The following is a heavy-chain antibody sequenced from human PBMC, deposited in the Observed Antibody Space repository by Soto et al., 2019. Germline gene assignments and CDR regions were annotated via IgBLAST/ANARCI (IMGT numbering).Heavy chain of an antibody. V-gene: IGHV4-59*01. CDR3: ARDEGGIDAFHI. CDR1: GGSISCYY. D-gene: IGHD3-16*01. CDR2: IYYSGST. Sequence: SETLSLTCTVSGGSISCYYWSWIRQPPGKGLEWIGYIYYSGSTNYNPSLKSRVTISVDTSKNQFSLKLSSVTAADTAVYYCARDEGGIDAFHIWGQGTMVTVSS. J-gene: IGHJ3*02.